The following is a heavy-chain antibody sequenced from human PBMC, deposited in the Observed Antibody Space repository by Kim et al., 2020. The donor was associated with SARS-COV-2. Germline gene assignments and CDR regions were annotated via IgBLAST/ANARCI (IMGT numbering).Heavy chain of an antibody. CDR1: GGTFSSYA. J-gene: IGHJ4*02. V-gene: IGHV1-69*13. Sequence: SVKVSCKASGGTFSSYAISWVRQAPGQGLEWMGGIIPIFGTANYAQKFQGRVTITADESTSTAYMELSSLRSEDTAVYYCARDTHTHYYGSGYYFDYWGQGTLVTVSS. CDR2: IIPIFGTA. D-gene: IGHD3-10*01. CDR3: ARDTHTHYYGSGYYFDY.